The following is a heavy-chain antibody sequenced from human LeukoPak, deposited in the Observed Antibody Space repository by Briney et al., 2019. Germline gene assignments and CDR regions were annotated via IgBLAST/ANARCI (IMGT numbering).Heavy chain of an antibody. CDR3: ARGAKEDIVVVPAAMGYFDY. V-gene: IGHV1-69*13. CDR2: IIPIFGTA. D-gene: IGHD2-2*01. Sequence: ASVKVSCKASGGTFSSYAISWVRQAPGQGLEWMGRIIPIFGTANYAQKFQGRVTITADESTSTAYMELSSLRSEDTAVYYCARGAKEDIVVVPAAMGYFDYWGQGTLVTVSS. CDR1: GGTFSSYA. J-gene: IGHJ4*02.